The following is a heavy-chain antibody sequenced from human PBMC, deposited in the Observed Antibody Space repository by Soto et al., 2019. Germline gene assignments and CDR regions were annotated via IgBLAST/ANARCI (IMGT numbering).Heavy chain of an antibody. Sequence: PAETLSLSCTVSGGYISSYYWSWIRQAPGKGLEWIGYIYYSGSTNYNPSLKSRVTISVDTSKNQFSLKLSSVTAADTAVYYCARTAGPYYDFWSGYYDPYYYYMDVWGKGTTVS. CDR1: GGYISSYY. CDR3: ARTAGPYYDFWSGYYDPYYYYMDV. CDR2: IYYSGST. J-gene: IGHJ6*03. V-gene: IGHV4-59*01. D-gene: IGHD3-3*01.